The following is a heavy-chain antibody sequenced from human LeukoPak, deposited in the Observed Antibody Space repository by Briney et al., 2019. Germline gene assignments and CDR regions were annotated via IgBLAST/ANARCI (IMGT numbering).Heavy chain of an antibody. CDR1: RGPMSRNTNY. Sequence: PAETQTLPCTVSRGPMSRNTNYWGRIRRPPGKGLEWIGSIYYRGNTYYNPSLNSRVTISGDTSKNPFYLMLSSVTAADTAIYYCESIINCYSINFYYWGQGTLVTVSS. CDR3: ESIINCYSINFYY. V-gene: IGHV4-39*01. CDR2: IYYRGNT. D-gene: IGHD5-12*01. J-gene: IGHJ4*02.